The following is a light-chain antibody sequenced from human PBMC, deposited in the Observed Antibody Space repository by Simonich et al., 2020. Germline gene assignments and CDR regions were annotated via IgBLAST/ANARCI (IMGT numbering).Light chain of an antibody. CDR3: QQYYSYPRT. CDR2: AAS. Sequence: IRMTQSPSSLSASTGDRVTITCRASQSISSYLAWYQQKPGKAPKLLIYAASTLQSGVPSRFSGSGSGTDFTLTISCLQSEDFATYYCQQYYSYPRTFGQGTKVEIK. J-gene: IGKJ1*01. CDR1: QSISSY. V-gene: IGKV1-8*01.